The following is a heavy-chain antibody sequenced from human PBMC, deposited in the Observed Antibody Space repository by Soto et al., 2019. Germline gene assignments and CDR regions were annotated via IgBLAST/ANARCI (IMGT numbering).Heavy chain of an antibody. J-gene: IGHJ1*01. CDR2: VDPSGGST. CDR3: AREENCSDGVCYSEYFQR. V-gene: IGHV1-46*01. CDR1: GYIFTAYS. D-gene: IGHD2-15*01. Sequence: ASVKVSCKASGYIFTAYSMHWVRQAPGQGLEWMGVVDPSGGSTNYAQRFQGRITMTRDTSTSTVYMDLKFLTSEDTAVYYCAREENCSDGVCYSEYFQRWGQGTLVTVSS.